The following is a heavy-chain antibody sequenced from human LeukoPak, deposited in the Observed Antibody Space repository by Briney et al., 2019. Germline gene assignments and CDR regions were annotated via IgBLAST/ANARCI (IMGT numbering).Heavy chain of an antibody. CDR3: ARDPPPDYDFWSGYYLTLSRYYYMDV. D-gene: IGHD3-3*01. Sequence: SGGSLRLSCAASGFTFSSYGMSWVRQAPGKGLEWVSAISGSGGSTYYADSVKGRFTISRDNSKDTLYLQMNSLRAEDTAVYYCARDPPPDYDFWSGYYLTLSRYYYMDVWGKGTTVTVSS. CDR2: ISGSGGST. CDR1: GFTFSSYG. J-gene: IGHJ6*03. V-gene: IGHV3-23*01.